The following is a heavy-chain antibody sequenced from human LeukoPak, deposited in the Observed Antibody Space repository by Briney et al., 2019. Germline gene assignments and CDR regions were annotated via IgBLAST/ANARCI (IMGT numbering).Heavy chain of an antibody. V-gene: IGHV3-30*02. CDR3: AKDLRYCSGGSCYSYYFDY. D-gene: IGHD2-15*01. Sequence: GGSLRLSLAASGFTFSSYCLHRVRQAPGKGVGWVAFLRDDGSNKYYADSVKGRFTISRDNSKNTLYLQMNSLRAEDTAVYYCAKDLRYCSGGSCYSYYFDYWGQGTLVTVSS. J-gene: IGHJ4*02. CDR1: GFTFSSYC. CDR2: LRDDGSNK.